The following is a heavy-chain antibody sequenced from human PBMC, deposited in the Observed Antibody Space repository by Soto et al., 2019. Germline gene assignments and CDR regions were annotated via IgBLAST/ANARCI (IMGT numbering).Heavy chain of an antibody. CDR1: GGTFSSYA. D-gene: IGHD2-2*01. V-gene: IGHV1-69*13. CDR2: IIPIFGTA. Sequence: SVKVSCKASGGTFSSYAISWVRQAPGQGLEWMGGIIPIFGTANYAQKFQGRVTITADESTSTAYMELSSLRVEDTAVYYCARVPLGYCSTNNCHRNPGPLQYWGQGTLVTVSS. CDR3: ARVPLGYCSTNNCHRNPGPLQY. J-gene: IGHJ4*02.